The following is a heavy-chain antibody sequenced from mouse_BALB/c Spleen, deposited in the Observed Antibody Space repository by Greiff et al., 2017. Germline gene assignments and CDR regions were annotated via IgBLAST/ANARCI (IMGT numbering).Heavy chain of an antibody. CDR1: GYAFTNYL. V-gene: IGHV1-54*01. J-gene: IGHJ2*01. CDR3: ARSPYYYGSREA. Sequence: QVQLQQSGAELVRPGTSVKVSCKASGYAFTNYLIEWVKQRPGQGLEWIGVINPGSGGTNYNEKFKGKATLTADKSSSTAYMQLSSLTSDDSAVYFCARSPYYYGSREAWGQGTTLTVSS. D-gene: IGHD1-1*01. CDR2: INPGSGGT.